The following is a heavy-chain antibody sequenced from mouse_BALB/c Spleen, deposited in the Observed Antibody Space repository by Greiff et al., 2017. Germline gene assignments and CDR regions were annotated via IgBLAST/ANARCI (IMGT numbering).Heavy chain of an antibody. CDR1: GFNIKDYY. J-gene: IGHJ2*01. Sequence: EVQLQQSGAELVRPGALVKLSCKASGFNIKDYYMHWVKQRPEQGLEWIGWIDPENGNTIYDPKFQGKASITADTSSNTAYLQLSSLTSEDTAVYYCASPGYYGSSYRYWGQGTTLTVSS. V-gene: IGHV14-1*02. CDR3: ASPGYYGSSYRY. D-gene: IGHD1-1*01. CDR2: IDPENGNT.